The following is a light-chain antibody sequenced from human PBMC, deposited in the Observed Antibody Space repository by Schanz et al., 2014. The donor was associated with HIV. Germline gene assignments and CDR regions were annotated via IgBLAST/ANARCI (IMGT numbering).Light chain of an antibody. J-gene: IGKJ2*01. V-gene: IGKV1-5*03. CDR2: RAS. Sequence: IQMTQSPSSLSASVGDRISITCRASQSISGWLAWYQQKPGQAPNLLIYRASTLETGVSSRFSGSGSGTDFTLTISCLQSEDFATYYCQQYNDGSYTFGQGTKLEIK. CDR3: QQYNDGSYT. CDR1: QSISGW.